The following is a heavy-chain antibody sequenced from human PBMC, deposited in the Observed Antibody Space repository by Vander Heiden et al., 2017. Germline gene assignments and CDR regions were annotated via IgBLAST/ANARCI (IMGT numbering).Heavy chain of an antibody. CDR2: ISTSASTI. V-gene: IGHV3-11*01. J-gene: IGHJ6*02. CDR1: EFSSSAYD. D-gene: IGHD4-4*01. Sequence: QMQLVESGLTWVKPGGSLRLSRVAAEFSSSAYDLNLIRQAPGKGLEWVSYISTSASTIYYADSVKGRFTISRDNAKNSLYLQMNSLRAEDTAVYYCARDLSNYHNSYYYYGMDVWGQGTTVAVSS. CDR3: ARDLSNYHNSYYYYGMDV.